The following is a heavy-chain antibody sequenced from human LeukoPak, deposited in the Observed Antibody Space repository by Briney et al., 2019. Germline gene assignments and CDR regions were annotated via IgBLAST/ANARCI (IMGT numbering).Heavy chain of an antibody. CDR1: GFTFSSYA. V-gene: IGHV3-15*01. CDR3: TTEAYCSSTTCPGAFDI. J-gene: IGHJ3*02. Sequence: GGSLRLSCAASGFTFSSYAMSWVRQAPGKGLEWVGRIKSKTDGGTTDYAAPVKAGFTISRDDSKNTLYLQMNSLKTEDTAVYYCTTEAYCSSTTCPGAFDIWGQGTMVTVSS. D-gene: IGHD2-2*01. CDR2: IKSKTDGGTT.